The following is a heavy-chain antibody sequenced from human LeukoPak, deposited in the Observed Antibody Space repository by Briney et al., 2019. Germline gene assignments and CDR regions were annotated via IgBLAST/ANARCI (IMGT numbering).Heavy chain of an antibody. Sequence: GGSLRLSCAASGFTFSSYAMSWVRQAPGKGLEWVSVISGSGGSTHYADSVKGRFTISRDNSKNTLYLQMNSLRAEDTALYYCAKGRCSSTSRPYYFDYWGQGTLVAVSS. D-gene: IGHD2-2*01. J-gene: IGHJ4*02. CDR2: ISGSGGST. CDR3: AKGRCSSTSRPYYFDY. V-gene: IGHV3-23*01. CDR1: GFTFSSYA.